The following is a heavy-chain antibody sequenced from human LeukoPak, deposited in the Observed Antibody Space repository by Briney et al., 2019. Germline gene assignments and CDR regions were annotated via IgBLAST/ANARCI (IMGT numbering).Heavy chain of an antibody. D-gene: IGHD5-18*01. J-gene: IGHJ4*02. Sequence: SESLSLTCTVSGGSISSGSYHWGWIRQPPEKGLEWIGSIYSSGNTYYNPSLKSRVTISVDTSKNQFSLKLSSVTAADTAVYYCARHRSGGYSYGVLYYWGQGTLVTVSS. CDR3: ARHRSGGYSYGVLYY. CDR1: GGSISSGSYH. CDR2: IYSSGNT. V-gene: IGHV4-39*01.